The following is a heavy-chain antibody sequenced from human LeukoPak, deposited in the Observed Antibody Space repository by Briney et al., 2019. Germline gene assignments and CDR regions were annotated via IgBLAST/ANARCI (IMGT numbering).Heavy chain of an antibody. CDR3: ARSPGSGSYYHTSPGQDFDY. CDR1: GGTFSSYA. D-gene: IGHD3-10*01. J-gene: IGHJ4*02. V-gene: IGHV1-69*13. Sequence: GASVKVSCKASGGTFSSYAISWVRQAPGQGLEWMGGIIPIFGTANYAQKFQGRVTITADESTSTAYMELSSLRSEDTAVYYCARSPGSGSYYHTSPGQDFDYWGQGTLVTVSS. CDR2: IIPIFGTA.